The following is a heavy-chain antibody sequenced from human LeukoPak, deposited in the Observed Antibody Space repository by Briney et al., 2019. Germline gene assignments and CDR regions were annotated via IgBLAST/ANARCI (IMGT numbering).Heavy chain of an antibody. J-gene: IGHJ4*02. D-gene: IGHD3-10*01. CDR3: AKDRWFGELGAHDY. Sequence: PGGSLRLSCAASGFTFSSYAMSWVRQAPGKGLEWVSAISGSGGSTYYADSVKGRFTISRDNSKNTLYLQMNSLRAEDTAVYCCAKDRWFGELGAHDYWGQGTLVTVSS. CDR1: GFTFSSYA. CDR2: ISGSGGST. V-gene: IGHV3-23*01.